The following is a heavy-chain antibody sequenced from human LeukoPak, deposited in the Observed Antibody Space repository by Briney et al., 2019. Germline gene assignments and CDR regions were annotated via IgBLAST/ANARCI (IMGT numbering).Heavy chain of an antibody. CDR3: APITCSGGSCYVGY. CDR2: IYYSGST. Sequence: SETLSLTCTVSGGSISSYYWSWLRQPPGKGLEWIGNIYYSGSTNYNPSLKSRVTISVDTSKNQFSLKLSSVTAADTAVYYCAPITCSGGSCYVGYWGQGTLVTVSS. D-gene: IGHD2-15*01. CDR1: GGSISSYY. V-gene: IGHV4-59*01. J-gene: IGHJ4*02.